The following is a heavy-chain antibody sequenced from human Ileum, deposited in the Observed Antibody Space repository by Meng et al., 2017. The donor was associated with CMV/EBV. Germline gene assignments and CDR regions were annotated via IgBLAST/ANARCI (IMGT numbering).Heavy chain of an antibody. Sequence: GESLKISCVVSGFTFSNYVMYCVRQAPGKGLEWVAFIRSRGTETRYPDSLKGRFTISRDNSKNTLFLQMNGLKPDDTAVCYCVGAQWLDYWGQGTLVTVSS. CDR3: VGAQWLDY. CDR2: IRSRGTET. V-gene: IGHV3-30*02. CDR1: GFTFSNYV. D-gene: IGHD6-19*01. J-gene: IGHJ4*02.